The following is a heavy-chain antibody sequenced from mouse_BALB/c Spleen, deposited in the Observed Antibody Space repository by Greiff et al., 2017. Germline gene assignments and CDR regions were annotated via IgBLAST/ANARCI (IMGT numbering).Heavy chain of an antibody. CDR3: ARVEGIYYHGGWCAY. CDR1: GYSFTGYF. D-gene: IGHD1-1*01. CDR2: INPYNGDT. J-gene: IGHJ3*01. Sequence: EVQLQQSGPELVKPGASVKISCKASGYSFTGYFMNWVMQSHGKSLEWIGRINPYNGDTFYNQKFKGKATLTVDKSSSTAHMELRSLASEDSAVYYCARVEGIYYHGGWCAYWGQGTLVTVSA. V-gene: IGHV1-20*02.